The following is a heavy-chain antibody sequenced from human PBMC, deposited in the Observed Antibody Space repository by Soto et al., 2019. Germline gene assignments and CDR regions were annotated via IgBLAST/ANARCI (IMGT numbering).Heavy chain of an antibody. CDR1: GFTFSSYG. Sequence: LRLSCAASGFTFSSYGMHWVRQAPGKGLEWVAVISYDGSNKYYADSVKGRFTISRDNSKNTLYLQMNSLRAEDTAVYYCAKDNPWGYYDSSGYQEFDPWGQGTLVTVSS. J-gene: IGHJ5*02. V-gene: IGHV3-30*18. CDR3: AKDNPWGYYDSSGYQEFDP. CDR2: ISYDGSNK. D-gene: IGHD3-22*01.